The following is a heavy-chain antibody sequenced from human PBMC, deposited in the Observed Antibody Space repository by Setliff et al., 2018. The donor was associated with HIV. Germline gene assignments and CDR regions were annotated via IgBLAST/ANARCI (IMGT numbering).Heavy chain of an antibody. CDR3: AAARLLNDYRDPGAYYFDF. CDR1: GGTFSNYG. Sequence: ASVKVSCKTSGGTFSNYGTNWVRQAPGQGLEWMGRIIPRFDITSYPQKFQGRVRLTADKSTSTAYLELSSLRSEDTAVYYCAAARLLNDYRDPGAYYFDFWGQGTLVTVSS. D-gene: IGHD4-4*01. V-gene: IGHV1-69*04. CDR2: IIPRFDIT. J-gene: IGHJ4*02.